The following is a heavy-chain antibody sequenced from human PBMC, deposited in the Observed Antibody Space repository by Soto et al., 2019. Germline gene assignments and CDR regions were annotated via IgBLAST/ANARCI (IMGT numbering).Heavy chain of an antibody. CDR2: IYHSGST. V-gene: IGHV4-4*02. Sequence: QVQLQESGPGLVKPSGTLSLTCAVYSGSISSSNWWSWVRQPPGKGLEWIGEIYHSGSTNYNPSLKSRVTISVDKSKNQFSLKLSSVTAADTAVYYCASLPHDYGDHPFDYWGQGTLVTVSS. D-gene: IGHD4-17*01. CDR3: ASLPHDYGDHPFDY. CDR1: SGSISSSNW. J-gene: IGHJ4*02.